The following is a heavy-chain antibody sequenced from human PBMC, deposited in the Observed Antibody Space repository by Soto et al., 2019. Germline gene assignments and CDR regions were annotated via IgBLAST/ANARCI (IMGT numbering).Heavy chain of an antibody. CDR3: ARGGSWGGWYFDY. V-gene: IGHV4-4*02. Sequence: SETLSLTCAVSGGSISSSNWWSWVRQPPGKGLEWIGEIYHSGSTNYNPSLKSRVTISVDKSKNQFSLKRSSVTAADTAVYYCARGGSWGGWYFDYWGQGTLVTVSS. J-gene: IGHJ4*02. CDR2: IYHSGST. D-gene: IGHD6-19*01. CDR1: GGSISSSNW.